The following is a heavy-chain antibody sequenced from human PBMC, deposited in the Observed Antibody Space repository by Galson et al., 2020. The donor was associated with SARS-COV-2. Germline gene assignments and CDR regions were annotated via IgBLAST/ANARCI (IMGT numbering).Heavy chain of an antibody. CDR1: GGFISSDTYY. J-gene: IGHJ4*02. CDR3: ARTERELLSPIDY. Sequence: ETSETLSLTCTVSGGFISSDTYYWDWIRQPPGKGLEWIGTIFYGGSTFYNPSLKSRVTISVDTSKNQFSLKLNSVTAADTAMYYCARTERELLSPIDYWGQGILVTVSS. V-gene: IGHV4-39*01. D-gene: IGHD1-26*01. CDR2: IFYGGST.